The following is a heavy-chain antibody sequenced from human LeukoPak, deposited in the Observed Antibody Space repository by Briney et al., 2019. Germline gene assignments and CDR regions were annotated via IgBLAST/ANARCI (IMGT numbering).Heavy chain of an antibody. CDR3: ARGGSSYDF. Sequence: HPGGSLRLSCAATGFTFNRFAMQWVRQAPGKGLEWLATIWYDGSNKYYADSVMDRLTISRDNSNNTLYLQMNSPTAEDTAVYFCARGGSSYDFWGQGTLVAVSS. CDR2: IWYDGSNK. V-gene: IGHV3-33*01. D-gene: IGHD1-26*01. J-gene: IGHJ4*02. CDR1: GFTFNRFA.